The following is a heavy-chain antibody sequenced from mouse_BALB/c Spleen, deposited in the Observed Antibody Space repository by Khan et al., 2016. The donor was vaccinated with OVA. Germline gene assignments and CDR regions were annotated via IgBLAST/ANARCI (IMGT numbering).Heavy chain of an antibody. CDR1: GFSFSSYS. Sequence: EVELVESGGGLVRPGGSLKLSCAASGFSFSSYSMSWVRQTPEERLQWVATIISGGSYTYYPDSVRGRFTISSDHANNTLFLQMNSLTSEDTAMYSCASHGGYYGSNPYFDYWGQGTTLTVAS. CDR2: IISGGSYT. J-gene: IGHJ2*01. CDR3: ASHGGYYGSNPYFDY. D-gene: IGHD1-1*01. V-gene: IGHV5-6-4*01.